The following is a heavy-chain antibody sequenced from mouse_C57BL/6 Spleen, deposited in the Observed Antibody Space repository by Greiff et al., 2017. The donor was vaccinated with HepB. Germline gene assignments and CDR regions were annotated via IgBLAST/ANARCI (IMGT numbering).Heavy chain of an antibody. CDR3: ARQGLGPYFDY. J-gene: IGHJ2*01. D-gene: IGHD4-1*01. Sequence: EVKLMESGGGLVKPGGSLKLSCAASGFTFSDYGMHWVRQAPEKGLEWVAYISSGSSTIYYADTVKGRFTISRDNAKNTLFLQMTSLRSEDTAMYYCARQGLGPYFDYWGQGTTLTGSS. V-gene: IGHV5-17*01. CDR2: ISSGSSTI. CDR1: GFTFSDYG.